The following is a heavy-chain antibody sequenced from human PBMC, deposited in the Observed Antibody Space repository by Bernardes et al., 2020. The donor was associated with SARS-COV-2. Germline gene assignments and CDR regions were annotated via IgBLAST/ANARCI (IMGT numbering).Heavy chain of an antibody. J-gene: IGHJ5*02. V-gene: IGHV1-8*01. CDR3: ARLDGYDSLPLDH. Sequence: AGVKVSCKASGYPFNTYDINWVRLAPGLGLEWMGYLNPNSGGTGFAQKFKGRVTLTWDTSTTTAYMELSSLTSEDSAIYYCARLDGYDSLPLDHWGQGTQVTVSS. CDR2: LNPNSGGT. D-gene: IGHD5-12*01. CDR1: GYPFNTYD.